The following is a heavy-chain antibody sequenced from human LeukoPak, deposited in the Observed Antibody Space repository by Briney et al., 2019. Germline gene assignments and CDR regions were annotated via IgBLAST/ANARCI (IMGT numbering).Heavy chain of an antibody. V-gene: IGHV3-53*01. CDR2: IYSGGST. J-gene: IGHJ4*02. CDR1: GFTVSSNY. Sequence: GGSLRLSCAASGFTVSSNYMSWVRQAPGKGLEWVSVIYSGGSTYYADSVKGRFTISRDNSKNTLYLQMNSLRAEDTAVYYCAKVFSAYSSGWYEYYDYWGQGTLVTVSS. CDR3: AKVFSAYSSGWYEYYDY. D-gene: IGHD6-19*01.